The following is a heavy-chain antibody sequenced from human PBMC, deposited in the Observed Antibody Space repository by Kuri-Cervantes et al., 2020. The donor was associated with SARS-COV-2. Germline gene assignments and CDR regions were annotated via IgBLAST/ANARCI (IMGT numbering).Heavy chain of an antibody. D-gene: IGHD6-19*01. Sequence: ASVKVSCKASGYTFTSYGISWVRQAPGQGLEWMGWISAYSGNTNHAQKLQGRVTMTTDTSTSTAYMELRSLRSDDTAVYYCARDRGSSGWSWVYYYYGMDVWGQGITVTFSS. CDR1: GYTFTSYG. CDR3: ARDRGSSGWSWVYYYYGMDV. CDR2: ISAYSGNT. V-gene: IGHV1-18*01. J-gene: IGHJ6*02.